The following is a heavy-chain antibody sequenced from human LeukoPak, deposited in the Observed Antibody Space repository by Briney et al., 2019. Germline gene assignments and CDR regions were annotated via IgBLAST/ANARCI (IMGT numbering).Heavy chain of an antibody. V-gene: IGHV3-23*01. CDR2: ISGSGGST. J-gene: IGHJ4*02. CDR3: AKDLDYDSSGLDY. D-gene: IGHD3-22*01. CDR1: GFTFGTYA. Sequence: PGGSLRLSCAASGFTFGTYAMSWVRQAPGKGLEWISAISGSGGSTYYADSVKGRFTISRDNSKNTLYLQMNSLRAEDTAVYYCAKDLDYDSSGLDYWGQGTLVTVSS.